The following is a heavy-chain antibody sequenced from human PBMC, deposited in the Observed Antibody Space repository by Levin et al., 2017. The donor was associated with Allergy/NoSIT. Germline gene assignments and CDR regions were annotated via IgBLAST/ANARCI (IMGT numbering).Heavy chain of an antibody. J-gene: IGHJ4*02. CDR3: ARGPISYPGYYFDF. V-gene: IGHV3-7*01. CDR2: IKPDGSAK. CDR1: GFTFSPYW. Sequence: GESLKISCAASGFTFSPYWMSWVRQAPGKGLEWVANIKPDGSAKYYVDSVKGRFTISRDNAENSLYLQMNSLRAEDTAVYFCARGPISYPGYYFDFWGRGTLVTVSS. D-gene: IGHD2-2*02.